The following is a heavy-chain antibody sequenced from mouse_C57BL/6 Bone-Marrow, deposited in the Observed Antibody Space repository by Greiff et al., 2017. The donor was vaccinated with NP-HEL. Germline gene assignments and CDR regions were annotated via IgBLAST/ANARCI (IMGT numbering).Heavy chain of an antibody. CDR2: IYPGDGST. Sequence: VKLVESGPELVKPGASVKLSCKASGYTFTSYDINWVKQRPGQGLEWIGWIYPGDGSTKYNEKFKGKATLTVDTSSSTAYMELHSLTSADSAVYFCARTLYYIDYWGQGTTLTVSS. CDR1: GYTFTSYD. CDR3: ARTLYYIDY. J-gene: IGHJ2*01. V-gene: IGHV1-85*01.